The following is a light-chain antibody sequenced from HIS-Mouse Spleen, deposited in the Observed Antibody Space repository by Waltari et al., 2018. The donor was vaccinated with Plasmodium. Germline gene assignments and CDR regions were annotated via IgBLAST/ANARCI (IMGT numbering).Light chain of an antibody. CDR2: GAS. CDR3: QQYNNWSFT. CDR1: QSVSSN. Sequence: ELVMTQSPATLPVAPGDSATLSCRASQSVSSNLAWYQQKPGQAPRLLIYGASTRATGIPARFSGSGSGTEFTLTISSLQSEDFAVYYCQQYNNWSFTFGPGTKVDIK. V-gene: IGKV3-15*01. J-gene: IGKJ3*01.